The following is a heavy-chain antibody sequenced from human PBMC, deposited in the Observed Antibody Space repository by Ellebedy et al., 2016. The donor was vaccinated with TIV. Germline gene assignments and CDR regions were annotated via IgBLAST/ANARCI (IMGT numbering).Heavy chain of an antibody. Sequence: GGSLRLXCAASGFTFSYYWMTWLRQVPGKGLEWVANIKQDGSEMFYEDSVKGRFTISRDNAKNSVYLQMDSLRAEDAGVYHCARDSARGGFAGKYWGQGTLVTVSS. D-gene: IGHD3-10*01. CDR2: IKQDGSEM. CDR3: ARDSARGGFAGKY. V-gene: IGHV3-7*01. J-gene: IGHJ4*02. CDR1: GFTFSYYW.